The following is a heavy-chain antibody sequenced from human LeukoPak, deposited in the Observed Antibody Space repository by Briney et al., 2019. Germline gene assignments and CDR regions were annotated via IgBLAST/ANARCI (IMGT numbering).Heavy chain of an antibody. CDR1: GFTFSTYV. D-gene: IGHD6-19*01. CDR3: AKGGDSSGWYNFDY. J-gene: IGHJ4*02. V-gene: IGHV3-23*01. CDR2: IISSDGTT. Sequence: GGSLRLSCAASGFTFSTYVMSWVRQAPGKGLEWVSVIISSDGTTHYADSVKGRFTISRDSSKNTLYLQMSSLRAEDTAVYYCAKGGDSSGWYNFDYWGQGTLVTVSS.